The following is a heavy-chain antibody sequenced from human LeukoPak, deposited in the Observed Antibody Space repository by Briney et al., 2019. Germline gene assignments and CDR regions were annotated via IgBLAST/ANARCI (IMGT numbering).Heavy chain of an antibody. CDR1: GYTFTSYS. V-gene: IGHV7-4-1*02. CDR3: ARGFGLFDYYTSADDY. J-gene: IGHJ4*02. D-gene: IGHD3-10*01. Sequence: ASVKVSCKASGYTFTSYSMSWVRQAPGQGLEWMGWINTNTGNPTYAQAFTGRFVFSLDTSVTTAYLQISRLKAEDTAVYYCARGFGLFDYYTSADDYWGQETLVIVSS. CDR2: INTNTGNP.